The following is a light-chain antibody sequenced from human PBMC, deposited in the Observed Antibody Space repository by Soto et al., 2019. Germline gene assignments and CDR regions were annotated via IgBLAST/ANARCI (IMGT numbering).Light chain of an antibody. CDR2: EVT. CDR1: TSDIGAYNY. V-gene: IGLV2-8*01. Sequence: QSALTQPPSASGSPGQSVTISCTGTTSDIGAYNYVSWYQQRPGKAPKLIIYEVTRRPSGVPDRIFGSKYDTTASLTVSGLQPEDQADHSRSSFAGTNSFVFGTGTKVTVL. J-gene: IGLJ1*01. CDR3: SSFAGTNSFV.